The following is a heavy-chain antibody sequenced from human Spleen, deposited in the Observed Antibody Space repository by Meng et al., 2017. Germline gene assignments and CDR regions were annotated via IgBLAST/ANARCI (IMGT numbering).Heavy chain of an antibody. Sequence: GKLEESGPRLMTPPQTPFLTSTFSGCSSSSGGYYWSWIRQHPGEGVGLIGYYYCSRSTYYTPSLKSRATIAVDTSKNQFSLKLSSVTAADTALYYCASGRFGWFDPWGQGTLVTVSS. CDR3: ASGRFGWFDP. J-gene: IGHJ5*02. V-gene: IGHV4-31*03. CDR2: YYCSRST. CDR1: GCSSSSGGYY. D-gene: IGHD3-16*01.